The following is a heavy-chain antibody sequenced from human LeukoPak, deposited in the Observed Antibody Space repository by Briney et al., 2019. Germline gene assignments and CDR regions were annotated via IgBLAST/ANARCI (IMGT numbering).Heavy chain of an antibody. Sequence: GGSLRLSCAASGFTFSSYGMTWVRQAPGKGLEWVSAISGGGGSTSYADSVKGRFTISRDNSKNTLYLQMNSLRAEDTAVYYCAKDRGYSGYDCELDYWGQGTLVTVSS. J-gene: IGHJ4*02. CDR3: AKDRGYSGYDCELDY. D-gene: IGHD5-12*01. V-gene: IGHV3-23*01. CDR2: ISGGGGST. CDR1: GFTFSSYG.